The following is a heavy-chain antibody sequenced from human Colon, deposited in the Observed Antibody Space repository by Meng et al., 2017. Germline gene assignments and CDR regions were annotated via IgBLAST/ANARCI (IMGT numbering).Heavy chain of an antibody. CDR1: GDSVSSNSAA. CDR2: TYYRSKYYN. J-gene: IGHJ4*02. V-gene: IGHV6-1*01. D-gene: IGHD3-10*02. Sequence: QAHLQQSGPGLEKPPQTPSLPCAISGDSVSSNSAAWNWIRQSPSRGLEWLGRTYYRSKYYNDYALSVKSRITINPDTSKNQFSLQLNSVTPEDTAIYYCARDWGDVRGGFDFWGQGTLVTVPS. CDR3: ARDWGDVRGGFDF.